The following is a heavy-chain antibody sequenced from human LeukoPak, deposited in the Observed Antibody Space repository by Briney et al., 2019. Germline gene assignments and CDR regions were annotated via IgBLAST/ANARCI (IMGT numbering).Heavy chain of an antibody. V-gene: IGHV3-30-3*01. CDR2: ISYDGNHK. CDR3: AKSVSLIVVAGGYFDY. J-gene: IGHJ4*02. D-gene: IGHD3-22*01. Sequence: GGSLRLSCAASGFTFSSNAMHWVRQAPGKGLEWVAVISYDGNHKYYADSVKGRFTISRDNSENTLYLQMNTLRAEDTALYYCAKSVSLIVVAGGYFDYWGQGTPVTVSS. CDR1: GFTFSSNA.